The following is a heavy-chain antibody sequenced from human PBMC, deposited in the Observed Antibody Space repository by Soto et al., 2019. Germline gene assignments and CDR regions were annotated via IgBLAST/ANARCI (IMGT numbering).Heavy chain of an antibody. Sequence: SQTLSLTCSVSPDSISTTSYYWGWIRQPPGKGLEWIGNIYYSGSTYYNASLKSRVTIYVDTSKNQFSLKLSSVTAADTAVYYCARQFYNSGWWASFDIWGQGTMVTVSS. CDR3: ARQFYNSGWWASFDI. V-gene: IGHV4-39*01. J-gene: IGHJ3*02. CDR1: PDSISTTSYY. D-gene: IGHD6-19*01. CDR2: IYYSGST.